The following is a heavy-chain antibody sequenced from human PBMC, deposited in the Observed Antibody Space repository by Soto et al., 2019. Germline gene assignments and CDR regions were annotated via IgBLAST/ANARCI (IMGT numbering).Heavy chain of an antibody. V-gene: IGHV2-5*02. D-gene: IGHD3-3*01. Sequence: QITLKESGPTLVKPTQTLTLTCTFSGFSLSTSGVGVGWIRQPPGKALEWLALIYWDDDKRYSPSLKSRLTITNDTSKTQVVLTMTNMDPVDTATYYCAHSPITIFGVVRGWFDPWGQGTLVTVSS. J-gene: IGHJ5*02. CDR1: GFSLSTSGVG. CDR3: AHSPITIFGVVRGWFDP. CDR2: IYWDDDK.